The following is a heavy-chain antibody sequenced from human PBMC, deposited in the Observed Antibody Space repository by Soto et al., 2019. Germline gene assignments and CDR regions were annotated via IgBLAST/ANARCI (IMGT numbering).Heavy chain of an antibody. Sequence: QVQLLESGGGVVQPGRSLRLSCAASGFTFSSYAMHWVRQAPGKGLEWVAVISYDGSNKYYADSVKGRFTISRDNSKNTLYLKMNSLRAEDTAVYYCARDRLRYNWNDFPYFYYGMDVWGQGTTVTVSS. V-gene: IGHV3-30-3*01. D-gene: IGHD1-1*01. CDR3: ARDRLRYNWNDFPYFYYGMDV. J-gene: IGHJ6*02. CDR2: ISYDGSNK. CDR1: GFTFSSYA.